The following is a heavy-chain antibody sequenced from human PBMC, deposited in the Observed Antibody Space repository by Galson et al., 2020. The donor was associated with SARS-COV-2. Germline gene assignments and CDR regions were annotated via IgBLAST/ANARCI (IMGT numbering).Heavy chain of an antibody. CDR2: VYPSGTT. CDR1: GYSVSTTNY. V-gene: IGHV4-38-2*02. D-gene: IGHD3-22*01. CDR3: ARQGVNMIVLVTVPGWYFDL. Sequence: LETLSLTCTVSGYSVSTTNYWGWVRQPPGRGLEWLGSVYPSGTTYYNPSLKSRVTISVDTSKNQFSLRLDSVTAADMALYYCARQGVNMIVLVTVPGWYFDLWGRGTLVTVSS. J-gene: IGHJ2*01.